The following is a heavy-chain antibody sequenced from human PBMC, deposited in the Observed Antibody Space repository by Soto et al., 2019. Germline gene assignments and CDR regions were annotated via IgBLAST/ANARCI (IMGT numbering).Heavy chain of an antibody. Sequence: SETLSLTRAVSGGSISSSNWWSWVRQPPGKGLEWIGEIYHSGSTNYNPSLKSRVTISVDKSKNQFSLNLSSVTAADTAMYYCARAGVATIYPGNNWFDPWGQGTLVTVSS. V-gene: IGHV4-4*02. J-gene: IGHJ5*02. CDR1: GGSISSSNW. CDR3: ARAGVATIYPGNNWFDP. CDR2: IYHSGST. D-gene: IGHD5-12*01.